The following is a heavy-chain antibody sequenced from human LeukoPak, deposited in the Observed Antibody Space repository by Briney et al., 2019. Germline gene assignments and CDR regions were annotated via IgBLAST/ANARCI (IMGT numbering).Heavy chain of an antibody. V-gene: IGHV4-59*01. CDR2: IYYSGST. D-gene: IGHD3-22*01. CDR1: GGAIRSYD. Sequence: SETLSVTGTGSGGAIRSYDWSRIRQPPGKGLEWIGDIYYSGSTNYNPSLKSRVTISVDTSKNQFSLKLSSVTAADTAVYYCARTDSSGYYLYFDYWGQGTLVTVSS. J-gene: IGHJ4*02. CDR3: ARTDSSGYYLYFDY.